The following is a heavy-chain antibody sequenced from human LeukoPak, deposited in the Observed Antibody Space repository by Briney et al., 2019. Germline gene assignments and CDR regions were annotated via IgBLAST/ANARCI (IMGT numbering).Heavy chain of an antibody. V-gene: IGHV4-34*01. D-gene: IGHD2-2*01. Sequence: SETLSLTCAVYGGSFSGYYWSWIRQPPGKGLEWIGEINHSGSNNYNPSLKSRVTISVDTSKNQFSLKLSSVTAADTAVYYCARGRVVPAADYYYYGMDVWGKGTTVTVSS. CDR2: INHSGSN. CDR3: ARGRVVPAADYYYYGMDV. CDR1: GGSFSGYY. J-gene: IGHJ6*04.